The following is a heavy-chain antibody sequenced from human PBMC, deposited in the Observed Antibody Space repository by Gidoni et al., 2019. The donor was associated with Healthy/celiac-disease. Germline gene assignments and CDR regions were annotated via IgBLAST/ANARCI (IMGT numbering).Heavy chain of an antibody. CDR3: ARGRWELRTPEYFQH. CDR2: SSAYNGNT. J-gene: IGHJ1*01. Sequence: QVQLVQSGAEVTKPGASVKVFCKASGYTFTSYGISWVRPAPGQGLELMGWSSAYNGNTNYAQKLKGRVTMTTDTSTSTAYMEPRSLRSDDTAVYYCARGRWELRTPEYFQHWGQGTLVTVSS. D-gene: IGHD1-26*01. CDR1: GYTFTSYG. V-gene: IGHV1-18*01.